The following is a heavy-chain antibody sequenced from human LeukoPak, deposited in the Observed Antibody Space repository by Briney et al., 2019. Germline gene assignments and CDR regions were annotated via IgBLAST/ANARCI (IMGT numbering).Heavy chain of an antibody. CDR1: GFTFSSYG. J-gene: IGHJ4*02. V-gene: IGHV3-33*06. CDR2: IWYDGSNK. CDR3: AKDILPPGLSVAAPRYYFDY. Sequence: GGSLRLSCAASGFTFSSYGMHWVRQAPGKGLEWVAVIWYDGSNKYYVDSVKGRFTISRDNSKNTLYLQMNSLRAEDTAIYYCAKDILPPGLSVAAPRYYFDYWGQGTLVTVSS. D-gene: IGHD6-19*01.